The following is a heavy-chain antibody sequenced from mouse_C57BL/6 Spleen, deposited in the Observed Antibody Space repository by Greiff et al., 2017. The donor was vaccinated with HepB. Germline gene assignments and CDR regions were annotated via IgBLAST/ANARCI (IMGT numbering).Heavy chain of an antibody. J-gene: IGHJ2*01. Sequence: EVQLQQSGPELVKPGASVKISCKASGYTFTDYYMNWVKQSHGKSLEWIGDINPNNGGTSYNQKFKGKATLTVDKSSSTAYMELRSLTSEDSAVYYCARAYGNYLDYWGQGTTLTVSS. CDR2: INPNNGGT. V-gene: IGHV1-26*01. D-gene: IGHD2-1*01. CDR1: GYTFTDYY. CDR3: ARAYGNYLDY.